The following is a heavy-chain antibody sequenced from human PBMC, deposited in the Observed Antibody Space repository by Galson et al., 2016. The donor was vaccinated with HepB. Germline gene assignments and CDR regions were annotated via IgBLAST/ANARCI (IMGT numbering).Heavy chain of an antibody. Sequence: SVKVSCKASGYTFNGYYIHWVRQAPGQGLEWMGWIDPNSGAPNYARKFEDRVTMTRDTSIRTVYLELRRLTSDDAAVYYCARDRGHCGRTNCNPNEGLDSWGQGTLVTVSS. V-gene: IGHV1-2*02. J-gene: IGHJ4*02. CDR3: ARDRGHCGRTNCNPNEGLDS. CDR1: GYTFNGYY. D-gene: IGHD1/OR15-1a*01. CDR2: IDPNSGAP.